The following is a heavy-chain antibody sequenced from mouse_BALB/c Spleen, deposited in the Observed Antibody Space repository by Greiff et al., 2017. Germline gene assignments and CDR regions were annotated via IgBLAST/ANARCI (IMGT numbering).Heavy chain of an antibody. CDR1: GFSLTSYG. V-gene: IGHV2-9*02. CDR3: ARERGNYDYDGSYFDY. D-gene: IGHD2-4*01. Sequence: VQGVESGPGLVAPSQSLSITCTVSGFSLTSYGVHWVRQPPGKDLEWLGVIWAGGSTNYNSALMSRLSISKDNSKSQVFLKMNSLQTDDTAMYYCARERGNYDYDGSYFDYWGQGTTLTVSS. CDR2: IWAGGST. J-gene: IGHJ2*01.